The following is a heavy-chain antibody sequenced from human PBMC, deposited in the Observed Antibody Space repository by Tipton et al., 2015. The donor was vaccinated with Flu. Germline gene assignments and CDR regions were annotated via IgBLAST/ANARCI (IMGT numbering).Heavy chain of an antibody. D-gene: IGHD1-26*01. CDR3: TRSRGSYDAEYFQH. CDR1: GFTFSDYY. J-gene: IGHJ1*01. V-gene: IGHV3-11*04. Sequence: QLVQSGGGLVKPGGSLRLYCAASGFTFSDYYMSWIRQAPGKGLEWISFISNSGATTYYADSVKGRFTISRDNAKNSLYLQMNSLRAEDTAVYYCTRSRGSYDAEYFQHWGQGTLVTVSS. CDR2: ISNSGATT.